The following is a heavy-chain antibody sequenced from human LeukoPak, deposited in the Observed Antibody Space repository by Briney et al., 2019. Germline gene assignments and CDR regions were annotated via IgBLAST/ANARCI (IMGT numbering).Heavy chain of an antibody. Sequence: PSETLSLTFTVSGGSLSSGSYYWSWIRQPAGKGLEWIGRIYTSGSTNYNPSLTSRVTISVDTSKNQFSLKLSSVTAADTAVYYCARAWGTAGYDSSGYYSFHWFDPWGQGTLVTVDS. D-gene: IGHD3-22*01. CDR1: GGSLSSGSYY. V-gene: IGHV4-61*02. J-gene: IGHJ5*02. CDR2: IYTSGST. CDR3: ARAWGTAGYDSSGYYSFHWFDP.